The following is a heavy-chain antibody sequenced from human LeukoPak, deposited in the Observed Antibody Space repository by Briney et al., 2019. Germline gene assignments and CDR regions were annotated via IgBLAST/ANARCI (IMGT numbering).Heavy chain of an antibody. CDR3: ARDVEHYDILTGQASRAFDI. J-gene: IGHJ3*02. CDR2: ISFIGST. D-gene: IGHD3-9*01. V-gene: IGHV4-59*13. Sequence: ESLCPSPAVSGVSISGDTSGWGCPTPRGGLWSSGWISFIGSTNYNPYLKNRVPISVHTSKNQFSLKLSSVTAADTAVYDCARDVEHYDILTGQASRAFDIWGQGTMVTVSS. CDR1: GVSISGDT.